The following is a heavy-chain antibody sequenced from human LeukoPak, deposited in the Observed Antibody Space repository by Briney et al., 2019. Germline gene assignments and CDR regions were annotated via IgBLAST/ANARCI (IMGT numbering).Heavy chain of an antibody. CDR1: GFTFSDYT. CDR2: ISTTSSTI. J-gene: IGHJ4*02. CDR3: ARDNRDFWSGYYYFDY. V-gene: IGHV3-48*01. D-gene: IGHD3-3*01. Sequence: GGSLRLSCAASGFTFSDYTMNWVRQAPGEGLEWVSYISTTSSTIYYADSVKGRFTVSRDNAKNSQYLQMNSLRAEDTAVYYCARDNRDFWSGYYYFDYWGQGSLVTVSS.